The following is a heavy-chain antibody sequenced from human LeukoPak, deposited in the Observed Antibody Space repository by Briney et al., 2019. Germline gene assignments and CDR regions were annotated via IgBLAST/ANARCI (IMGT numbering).Heavy chain of an antibody. D-gene: IGHD6-19*01. Sequence: GGSLRLSCAASGFTFSSYWFHWVRQAPGKGLVWVSRIDSDGKSTTYADSVKGRFTFSRDNAKNTLYLQMNSLRAEDTAVYYCARDGGSGPLGAFDIWGQGTMVTVSS. CDR1: GFTFSSYW. V-gene: IGHV3-74*01. J-gene: IGHJ3*02. CDR2: IDSDGKST. CDR3: ARDGGSGPLGAFDI.